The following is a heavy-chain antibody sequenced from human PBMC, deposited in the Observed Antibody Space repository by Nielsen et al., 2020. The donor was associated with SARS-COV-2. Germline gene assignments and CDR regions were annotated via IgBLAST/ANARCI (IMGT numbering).Heavy chain of an antibody. CDR3: ARDRRDIVVVPAAVDYGMDV. D-gene: IGHD2-2*01. CDR1: GYTFTSYG. Sequence: ASVKVSCKASGYTFTSYGISWVRQAPGQGLEWMGWISAYNGNTNYAQKLQGRVTMTTDTSTSTAYMELRSLRSDDTAVYYCARDRRDIVVVPAAVDYGMDVWGQGTTVTVSS. V-gene: IGHV1-18*01. CDR2: ISAYNGNT. J-gene: IGHJ6*02.